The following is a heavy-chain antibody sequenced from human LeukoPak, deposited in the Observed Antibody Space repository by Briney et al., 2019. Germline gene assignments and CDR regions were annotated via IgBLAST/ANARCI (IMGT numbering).Heavy chain of an antibody. CDR1: GFTFSNAW. D-gene: IGHD3-10*01. CDR2: IKSKTDGGTT. J-gene: IGHJ4*02. CDR3: TTVTMVRDYDY. V-gene: IGHV3-15*01. Sequence: GGSLRLSCAASGFTFSNAWMSWVRQAPGKGLEWVGRIKSKTDGGTTDYAAPVKGRFTISRDDSKNMLYLEMNSLKIEDTAVYYCTTVTMVRDYDYWGQGTLVTVSS.